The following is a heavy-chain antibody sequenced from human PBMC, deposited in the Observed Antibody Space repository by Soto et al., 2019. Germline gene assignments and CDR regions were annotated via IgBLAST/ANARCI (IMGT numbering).Heavy chain of an antibody. CDR3: ASPSRFDSSGYYFDS. CDR1: GGSFSGYY. CDR2: INHSGST. D-gene: IGHD3-22*01. Sequence: SETLSLTCAVFGGSFSGYYWSWIRQPPGKGLEWIGEINHSGSTRYNPSLKSRVTISVDTSKNQFSLKLTSVTAADTAVYYCASPSRFDSSGYYFDSWGQGTPVTVSS. J-gene: IGHJ4*02. V-gene: IGHV4-34*01.